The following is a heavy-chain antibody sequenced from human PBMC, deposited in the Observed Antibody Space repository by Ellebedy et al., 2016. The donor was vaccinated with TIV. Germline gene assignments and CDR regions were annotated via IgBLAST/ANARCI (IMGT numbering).Heavy chain of an antibody. Sequence: GGSLRLXXAASGLTFRSYVMNWVRQAPGQGLEWVSAITGSGDSTYYADSVKGRFTISRDNSKNTLYLQMNGLRAEDTAVFYCAKGGYYNLDYWGPGILVTVSS. J-gene: IGHJ4*02. CDR2: ITGSGDST. D-gene: IGHD3-9*01. CDR1: GLTFRSYV. V-gene: IGHV3-23*01. CDR3: AKGGYYNLDY.